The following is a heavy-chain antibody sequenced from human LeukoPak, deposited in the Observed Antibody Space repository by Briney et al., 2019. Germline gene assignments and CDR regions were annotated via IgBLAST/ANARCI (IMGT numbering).Heavy chain of an antibody. Sequence: PGRSLRLSCAASGFTFSSYAMHWVRQDPGKGLEWVAVISYDGRNKYSAESVKGRYTTSRDNSKNTLYLQMNSLRAEDTAVYYCARDWSEGSSGWYYYGMDVWGQGTTVTVSS. CDR1: GFTFSSYA. J-gene: IGHJ6*02. V-gene: IGHV3-30*04. CDR3: ARDWSEGSSGWYYYGMDV. D-gene: IGHD6-19*01. CDR2: ISYDGRNK.